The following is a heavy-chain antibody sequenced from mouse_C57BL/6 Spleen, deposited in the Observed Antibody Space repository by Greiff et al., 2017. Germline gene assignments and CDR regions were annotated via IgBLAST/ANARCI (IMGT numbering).Heavy chain of an antibody. CDR1: GYAFTNYL. V-gene: IGHV1-54*01. J-gene: IGHJ2*01. Sequence: VQLQQSGAELVRPGTSVKVSCKASGYAFTNYLIEWVKQRPGQGLEWIGVINPGSGGTTSYNQKFKGKATLTVDQSSSTAYMQLNSLTSEDSAVYYCARTDYWGQGTTLTVSS. CDR2: INPGSGGTT. CDR3: ARTDY.